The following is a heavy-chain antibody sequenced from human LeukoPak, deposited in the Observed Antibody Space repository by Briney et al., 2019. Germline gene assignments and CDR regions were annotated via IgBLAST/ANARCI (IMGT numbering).Heavy chain of an antibody. J-gene: IGHJ4*02. CDR2: ISTGERT. CDR1: GGSISSGTYY. D-gene: IGHD6-19*01. Sequence: SETLSLTCTVSGGSISSGTYYWSWIRQPAGKGLEWIGRISTGERTNYNPSVKSRVTISVDTSKNQFSLKLSSVTAADTAVYYCARQQWLVFRLDYWGQGTLVTVSS. CDR3: ARQQWLVFRLDY. V-gene: IGHV4-61*02.